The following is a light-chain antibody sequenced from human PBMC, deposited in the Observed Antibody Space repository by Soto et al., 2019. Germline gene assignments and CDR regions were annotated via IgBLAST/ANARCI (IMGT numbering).Light chain of an antibody. J-gene: IGKJ5*01. Sequence: PGERSTLSCRSSQSVAYNLAWFQQKPGQGPRLLIYGASTRATGIPARFSGSGSETDFTLTVSSLRSEDSAVYYCQQYNYWPITFGQGTRLEIK. CDR2: GAS. CDR1: QSVAYN. CDR3: QQYNYWPIT. V-gene: IGKV3-15*01.